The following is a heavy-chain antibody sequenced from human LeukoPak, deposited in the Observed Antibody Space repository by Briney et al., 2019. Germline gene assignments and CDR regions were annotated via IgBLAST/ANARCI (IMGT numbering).Heavy chain of an antibody. V-gene: IGHV5-51*01. Sequence: GESLKISCKGSGYTFTSHWIGWVRQMPGKGLEWMGIMYPGDSETRYSPSFQSQITISADKSISTAYLQWSSLKASDTAMYYCATTLYSGIYGDAFDVWGQGTMVTVSS. CDR1: GYTFTSHW. CDR2: MYPGDSET. CDR3: ATTLYSGIYGDAFDV. J-gene: IGHJ3*01. D-gene: IGHD1-26*01.